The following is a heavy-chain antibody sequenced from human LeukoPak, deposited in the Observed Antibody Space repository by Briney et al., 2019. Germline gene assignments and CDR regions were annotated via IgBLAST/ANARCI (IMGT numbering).Heavy chain of an antibody. CDR3: ARAPLEYIVVVPFDY. V-gene: IGHV1-18*01. Sequence: GASVKVSCKASGGTFSSYAISWVRQAPGQGLEWMGWISAYNGNTNYAQKLQGRVTMTTDTSTGTAYMELRSLRSDDTAVYYCARAPLEYIVVVPFDYWGQGTLVTVSS. CDR2: ISAYNGNT. J-gene: IGHJ4*02. CDR1: GGTFSSYA. D-gene: IGHD3-22*01.